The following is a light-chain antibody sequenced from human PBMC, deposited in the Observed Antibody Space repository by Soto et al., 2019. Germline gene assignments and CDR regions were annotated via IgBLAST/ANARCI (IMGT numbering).Light chain of an antibody. Sequence: EIVLTQSPATLSLSAGERATLSCRASQSVSSYLAWYQQKPGQAPRLLIYDASNRATGIPARFSGSGSETDFTLTISSLEPEDFAVYYCQQRSNWPPITFGQGTRLEI. CDR3: QQRSNWPPIT. CDR2: DAS. V-gene: IGKV3-11*01. J-gene: IGKJ5*01. CDR1: QSVSSY.